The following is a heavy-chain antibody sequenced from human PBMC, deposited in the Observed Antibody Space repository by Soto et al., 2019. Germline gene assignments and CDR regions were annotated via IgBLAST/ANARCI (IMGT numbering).Heavy chain of an antibody. CDR3: AKVALPWNWSDAGAFDI. Sequence: GGSLRLSCAASGFTFSSYGMHWVRQAPGKGLEWVAVISYDGSNKYYADSVKGRFTISRDNSKNTLYLQMSSLRAEDTAVYYCAKVALPWNWSDAGAFDIWGQGTMVTVSS. J-gene: IGHJ3*02. CDR1: GFTFSSYG. CDR2: ISYDGSNK. D-gene: IGHD1-1*01. V-gene: IGHV3-30*18.